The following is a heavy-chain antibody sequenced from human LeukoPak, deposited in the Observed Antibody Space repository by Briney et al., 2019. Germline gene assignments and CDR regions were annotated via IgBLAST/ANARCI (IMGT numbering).Heavy chain of an antibody. CDR2: IIPIFGTA. D-gene: IGHD5-18*01. CDR3: ARGKDTAMAQAY. Sequence: ASVKVSCKASGGTFSSYAISWVRQAPGQGLEWMGGIIPIFGTANYAQKSQGRVTITADEPTSTAYMELSSLRSEDTAVYYCARGKDTAMAQAYWGQGTLVTVSS. CDR1: GGTFSSYA. J-gene: IGHJ4*02. V-gene: IGHV1-69*13.